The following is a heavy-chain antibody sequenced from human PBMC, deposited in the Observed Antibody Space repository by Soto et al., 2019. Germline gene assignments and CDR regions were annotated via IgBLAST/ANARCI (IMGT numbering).Heavy chain of an antibody. J-gene: IGHJ5*02. CDR2: ISAYNGNT. V-gene: IGHV1-18*01. D-gene: IGHD6-13*01. CDR1: GYTFTSYG. Sequence: ASVKVSCKASGYTFTSYGISWVRQAPGQGLEWMGWISAYNGNTNYAQKLQGRVTMTTDTSTSTAYMELRSLRSDDTAVYYCARVHAAAGTGPWFDPWGQGTLVTVSS. CDR3: ARVHAAAGTGPWFDP.